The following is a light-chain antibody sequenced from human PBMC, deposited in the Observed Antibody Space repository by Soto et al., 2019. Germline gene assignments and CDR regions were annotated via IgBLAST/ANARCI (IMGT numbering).Light chain of an antibody. CDR2: SAS. CDR3: QQYNSWPPWT. V-gene: IGKV3-15*01. J-gene: IGKJ1*01. CDR1: QSVNIK. Sequence: DIVMTQSPATLSVSPGERAILSCRASQSVNIKLAWYLQKPGQAPRLLIYSASARATGIPARFSGSGSGTEFTLTISSLQSEDSAVYFCQQYNSWPPWTFGQGTKVEFK.